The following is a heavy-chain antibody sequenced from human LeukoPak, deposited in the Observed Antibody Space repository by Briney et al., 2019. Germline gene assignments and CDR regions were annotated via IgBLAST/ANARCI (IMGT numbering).Heavy chain of an antibody. D-gene: IGHD3-10*01. Sequence: ASVKVSCKASGYTFTSYDINWVRQATGQGLEWMGWMYPNSGNTGYAQKFQGRVTMTRNTSISTAYMELSSLRSEDTAVYYCARGGYYYGSGSYYNFDYWGQGTLVTVSS. V-gene: IGHV1-8*01. CDR3: ARGGYYYGSGSYYNFDY. CDR1: GYTFTSYD. CDR2: MYPNSGNT. J-gene: IGHJ4*02.